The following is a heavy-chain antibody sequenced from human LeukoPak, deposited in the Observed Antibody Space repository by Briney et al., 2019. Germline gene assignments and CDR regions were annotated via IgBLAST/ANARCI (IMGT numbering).Heavy chain of an antibody. CDR2: IYYSGST. V-gene: IGHV4-39*01. D-gene: IGHD6-13*01. Sequence: PSETLSLTCTVSGGSISSSSYYWGWIRQPPGKGLEWIGSIYYSGSTYYNPSLKSRVTISVDTSKNQFSLKLSSVTAADTAVYYCARLFKAAASTWGQGTLVTVSS. CDR3: ARLFKAAAST. CDR1: GGSISSSSYY. J-gene: IGHJ5*02.